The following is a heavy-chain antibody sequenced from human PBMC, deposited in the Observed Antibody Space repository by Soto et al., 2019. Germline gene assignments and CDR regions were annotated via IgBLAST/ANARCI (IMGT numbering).Heavy chain of an antibody. V-gene: IGHV4-34*01. Sequence: SETLSLTCAVYGGSFSDYYWNWIRQAPGKGLEWIGDITHGGSTTYSPSLKSRVTISVDTSKNQFSLKVNSLTAADTAVYYCARHQSHSSSYVDPWGQGTLVTVS. CDR2: ITHGGST. CDR1: GGSFSDYY. D-gene: IGHD6-13*01. J-gene: IGHJ5*02. CDR3: ARHQSHSSSYVDP.